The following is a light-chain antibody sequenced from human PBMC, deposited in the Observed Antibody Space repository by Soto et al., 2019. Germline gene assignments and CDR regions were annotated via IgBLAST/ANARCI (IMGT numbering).Light chain of an antibody. J-gene: IGLJ1*01. CDR1: SSDVGGYNY. CDR3: SSYTSSSTLFYV. V-gene: IGLV2-14*01. Sequence: QSVLTQPASVSGSHGQSITLSCTGTSSDVGGYNYVSWYQQHPGKAPKLMIYDVSNRPSGVSNRFSGSKSGNTASLTISGLQAEDEADYYCSSYTSSSTLFYVFGTGTKVTVL. CDR2: DVS.